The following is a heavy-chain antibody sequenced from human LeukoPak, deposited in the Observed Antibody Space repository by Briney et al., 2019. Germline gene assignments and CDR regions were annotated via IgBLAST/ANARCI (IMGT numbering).Heavy chain of an antibody. CDR1: GFPFSYYS. Sequence: PGGSLRLSCAASGFPFSYYSVNWVRQAPGKGLEGVSSITGSSNYIYYADSLKGRFTTSRDNAKNSLYLQMNSLRAEDTAVYYCARGGNGDSALDYWGQGTLVTVSS. CDR3: ARGGNGDSALDY. CDR2: ITGSSNYI. D-gene: IGHD4-17*01. V-gene: IGHV3-21*01. J-gene: IGHJ4*02.